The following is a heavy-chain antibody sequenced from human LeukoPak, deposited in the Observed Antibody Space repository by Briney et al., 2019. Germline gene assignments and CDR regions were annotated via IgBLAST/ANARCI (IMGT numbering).Heavy chain of an antibody. CDR1: GYTFRGYY. Sequence: ASVRVSCKASGYTFRGYYIHWVRQVPGQGLELMGWINPNTGGTKYAQNFQGRVTVTGDTSITTAYMELSGLRSDDTAVYYCARGGKTIYRDSTHHVDRGYGFRDYYYYMDVWGKGTTVTVSS. D-gene: IGHD3-10*01. V-gene: IGHV1-2*02. CDR3: ARGGKTIYRDSTHHVDRGYGFRDYYYYMDV. CDR2: INPNTGGT. J-gene: IGHJ6*03.